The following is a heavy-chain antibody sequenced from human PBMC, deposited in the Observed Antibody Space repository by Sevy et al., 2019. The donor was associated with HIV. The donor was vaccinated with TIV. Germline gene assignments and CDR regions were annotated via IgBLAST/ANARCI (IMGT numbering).Heavy chain of an antibody. CDR2: IYRSGST. D-gene: IGHD3-22*01. CDR3: ARGGITMIVVDRAFDI. J-gene: IGHJ3*02. V-gene: IGHV4-4*02. Sequence: SETLSLTCAVSGGSISSSNWWSWVRQPPGKGLEWIGEIYRSGSTNYNPSLKSRVTISVDKSKNQFSLMLSFVTAAATAVYYGARGGITMIVVDRAFDIWGQGTMVTVSS. CDR1: GGSISSSNW.